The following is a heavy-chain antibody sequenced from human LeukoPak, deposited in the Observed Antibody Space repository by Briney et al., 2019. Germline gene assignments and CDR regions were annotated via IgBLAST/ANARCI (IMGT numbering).Heavy chain of an antibody. CDR2: IYSGGST. CDR1: GFTFSSYE. J-gene: IGHJ4*02. D-gene: IGHD1-26*01. V-gene: IGHV3-66*01. CDR3: AGVAKELLFDC. Sequence: PGGSLRLSCAASGFTFSSYEMNWVRQAPGKGLEWVSVIYSGGSTYYADSVKGRFTISRDNSKNTLYLQMNSLRAEDTAVYYCAGVAKELLFDCWGQGTLVTVSS.